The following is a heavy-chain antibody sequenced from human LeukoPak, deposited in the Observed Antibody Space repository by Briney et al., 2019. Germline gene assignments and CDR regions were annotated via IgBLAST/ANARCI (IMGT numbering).Heavy chain of an antibody. D-gene: IGHD3-16*01. CDR2: IYPGDSDT. J-gene: IGHJ6*03. Sequence: GESLKISCKGSGYSFRNYWIAWVRQVPGKGLEWMGIIYPGDSDTRYTPSFQGQVTISADKSISTAYLQWASLKASDTAMYYCARRSLSGTFYYMDVWGKGTTVTVS. V-gene: IGHV5-51*01. CDR1: GYSFRNYW. CDR3: ARRSLSGTFYYMDV.